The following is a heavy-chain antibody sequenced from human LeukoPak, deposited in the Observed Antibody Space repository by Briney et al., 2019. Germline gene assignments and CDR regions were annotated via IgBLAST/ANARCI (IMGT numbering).Heavy chain of an antibody. D-gene: IGHD2-2*01. V-gene: IGHV1-18*01. CDR1: GYTFTNYG. J-gene: IGHJ6*03. CDR3: ARSAAPHSNMDV. Sequence: ASVKVSCKASGYTFTNYGIAWVRQAPGQGLEWVGWISVYNGNTNYAEKLQGRVNVTTDRSTSTAYMELRSLRSDDTAVYYCARSAAPHSNMDVWGKGTTATVSS. CDR2: ISVYNGNT.